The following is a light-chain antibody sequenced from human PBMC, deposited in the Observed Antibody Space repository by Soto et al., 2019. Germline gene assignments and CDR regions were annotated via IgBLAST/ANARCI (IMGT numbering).Light chain of an antibody. CDR3: QQYANWPKT. J-gene: IGKJ1*01. CDR2: AAS. CDR1: QSVSNK. V-gene: IGKV3-15*01. Sequence: IGVTQSPATVSVSTGERATLSCRASQSVSNKLVWYQQKPGQAPRLLIYAASTRATGIPARFSGSGSETEFTLTISSLQSEDLAVYYCQQYANWPKTFGQGTKVDIK.